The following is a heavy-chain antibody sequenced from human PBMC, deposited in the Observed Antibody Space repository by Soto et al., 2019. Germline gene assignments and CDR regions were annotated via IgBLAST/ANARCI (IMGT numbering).Heavy chain of an antibody. V-gene: IGHV3-15*01. J-gene: IGHJ6*02. D-gene: IGHD1-26*01. CDR3: TTSGSYYDYYYHGMDV. CDR2: IKSKTDGGTT. Sequence: PGGSLRLSCAASGFTFSNAWMSWVRQAPGKGLEWVGRIKSKTDGGTTDYAAPVKGRFTISRDDSKNTLYLQMNSLKTEDTAVYYCTTSGSYYDYYYHGMDVWGQGTTVTVSS. CDR1: GFTFSNAW.